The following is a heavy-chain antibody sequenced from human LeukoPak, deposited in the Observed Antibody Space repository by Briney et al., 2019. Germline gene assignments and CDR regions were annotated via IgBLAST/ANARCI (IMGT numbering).Heavy chain of an antibody. D-gene: IGHD3-10*01. CDR2: IYHSGST. J-gene: IGHJ5*02. CDR3: ARTRITMVRGVYRFDP. CDR1: GGSISSGGYS. V-gene: IGHV4-30-2*01. Sequence: SGTLSLTCAVSGGSISSGGYSWSWIRQPPGKGLEWIGYIYHSGSTYYSPSLKSRVTISVDRSKNQFSLKLSSVTAADTAVYYCARTRITMVRGVYRFDPWGQGTLVTVSS.